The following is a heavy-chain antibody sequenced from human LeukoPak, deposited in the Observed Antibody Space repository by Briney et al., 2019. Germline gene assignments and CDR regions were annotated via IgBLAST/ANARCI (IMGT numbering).Heavy chain of an antibody. D-gene: IGHD2-2*01. CDR2: ISGSGGST. Sequence: GRSLRLSCAASGFTFSNYAMSWVRQAPGKGLEWVSTISGSGGSTYYADSAKGRFTISRDNSKNTLYVQMSSLRAEDTAVYYCAMPGGRGAYWGQGTLVSVSS. CDR1: GFTFSNYA. J-gene: IGHJ4*02. CDR3: AMPGGRGAY. V-gene: IGHV3-23*01.